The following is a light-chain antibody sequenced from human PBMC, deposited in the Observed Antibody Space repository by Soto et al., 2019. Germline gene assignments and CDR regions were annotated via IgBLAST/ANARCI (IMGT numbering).Light chain of an antibody. Sequence: QSVLTQPPSASGTPGQKVIISCSGSSSNIGSKTVNWYQQLPGTAPKLLIFLNDQRPSRVPDRFSGSKSGTSASLAISGLQSDDEADYYCAAWDASLNGYVFGTGTKLTVL. CDR2: LND. V-gene: IGLV1-44*01. CDR1: SSNIGSKT. CDR3: AAWDASLNGYV. J-gene: IGLJ1*01.